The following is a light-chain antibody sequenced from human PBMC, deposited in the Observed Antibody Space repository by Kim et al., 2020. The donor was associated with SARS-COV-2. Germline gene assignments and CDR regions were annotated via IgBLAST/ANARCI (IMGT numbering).Light chain of an antibody. J-gene: IGLJ2*01. V-gene: IGLV7-46*01. CDR3: LLYYSGARV. CDR2: DTS. CDR1: TGEVTSGHF. Sequence: QAVVTQEPSLTVSPGGTVTLTCGSNTGEVTSGHFPYWFEQKPGQAPRTLIFDTSNKNSWTPARFSGSLLGGKAALTLSGAQPEDEADYYCLLYYSGARVFGGGTKLTVL.